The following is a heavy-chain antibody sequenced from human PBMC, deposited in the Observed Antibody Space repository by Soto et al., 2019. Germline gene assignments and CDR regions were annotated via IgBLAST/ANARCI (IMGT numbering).Heavy chain of an antibody. D-gene: IGHD3-10*02. Sequence: PSETLSLTCTVSGGSISSYYWSWIRQPPGKGLEWIGNIYDSGSTSYNPSLKSRVAISVDTSKNQFSLKLTSVTAADTAVYYCARDRIPVFRDPESGGMDVWGKGTTVTVSS. V-gene: IGHV4-59*12. CDR2: IYDSGST. CDR3: ARDRIPVFRDPESGGMDV. CDR1: GGSISSYY. J-gene: IGHJ6*04.